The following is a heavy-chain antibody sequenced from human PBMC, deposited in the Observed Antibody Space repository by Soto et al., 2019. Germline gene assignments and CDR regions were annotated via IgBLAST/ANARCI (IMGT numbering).Heavy chain of an antibody. CDR2: IYHGAAA. J-gene: IGHJ6*02. Sequence: QVQLQESGPGLVKPSGTLSLTCAVSGGSISSHNWWSWVRPTPGKGLEWIGEIYHGAAANYNPSLKRRVTLSTAASTTPLSLKMSSVTAADTAVYYFTQPTTSYTLDVWGQGTTVTVSS. V-gene: IGHV4-4*02. CDR1: GGSISSHNW. D-gene: IGHD1-1*01. CDR3: TQPTTSYTLDV.